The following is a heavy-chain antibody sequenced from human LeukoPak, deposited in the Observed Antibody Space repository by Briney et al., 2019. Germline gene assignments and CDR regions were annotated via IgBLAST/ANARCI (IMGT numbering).Heavy chain of an antibody. J-gene: IGHJ4*02. CDR3: ARAGDVGIRGVTHFDY. CDR1: GGSFSGYY. D-gene: IGHD3-10*01. Sequence: SETLSLTCAVYGGSFSGYYWSWIRQPPGKGLEWIGEINHSGSTNYNPSLKSRVTISVDTSKNQFSLKLGSVTAADTAVYYCARAGDVGIRGVTHFDYWGQGTLVTVSS. V-gene: IGHV4-34*01. CDR2: INHSGST.